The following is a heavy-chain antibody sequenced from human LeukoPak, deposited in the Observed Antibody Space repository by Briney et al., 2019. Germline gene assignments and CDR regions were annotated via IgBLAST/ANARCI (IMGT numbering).Heavy chain of an antibody. CDR1: GGSFSGYY. V-gene: IGHV4-34*01. Sequence: SETLSLTCAVYGGSFSGYYWSWIRQPPGKGLEWIGEINHSGSTTYNPSLKSRVTTSVDRPKNQFSLKLSSVTAADTAVYYCARGRSYGSGRYWFDPWGQGTLVTVSS. D-gene: IGHD3-10*01. J-gene: IGHJ5*02. CDR2: INHSGST. CDR3: ARGRSYGSGRYWFDP.